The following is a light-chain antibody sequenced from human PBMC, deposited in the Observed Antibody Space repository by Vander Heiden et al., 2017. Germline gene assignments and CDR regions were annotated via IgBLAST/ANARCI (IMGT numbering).Light chain of an antibody. Sequence: EIVMTQSPASLSVSPGEGATLSCRASQSIAKSVAWYQQERDQARRLLIYGASTRATRIPARFSGRGYGTEFTLTISNQHSEDFAVYYCQPYNYWPPWTFGQGTKVEIK. CDR3: QPYNYWPPWT. CDR2: GAS. V-gene: IGKV3-15*01. J-gene: IGKJ1*01. CDR1: QSIAKS.